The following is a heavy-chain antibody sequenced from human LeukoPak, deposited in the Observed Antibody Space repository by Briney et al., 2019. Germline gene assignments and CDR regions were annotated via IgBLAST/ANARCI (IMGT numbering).Heavy chain of an antibody. D-gene: IGHD3-10*01. V-gene: IGHV1-69*13. Sequence: SVKVSCKASGGTFSSYAISWVRQAPGQGLEWMGGIIPIFGTANYAQKFQGRVTITADESTSTAYMELGSLRSEDTAVYYCARDPPNLLLWFGEFQDAFDIWGQGTMVTVSS. J-gene: IGHJ3*02. CDR3: ARDPPNLLLWFGEFQDAFDI. CDR2: IIPIFGTA. CDR1: GGTFSSYA.